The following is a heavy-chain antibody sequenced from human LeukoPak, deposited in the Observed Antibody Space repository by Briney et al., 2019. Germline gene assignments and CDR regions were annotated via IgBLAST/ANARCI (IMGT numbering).Heavy chain of an antibody. V-gene: IGHV3-23*01. Sequence: HPGRSLRLSCAASGFTFDDYAMHWVRQAPGKGLEWVSGISGSGGSTYYADSVKGRFTISRDNSKNTPYLQMNSLRAEDTAVYYCAKSQYQLPTSYYYYYMDVWGKGTTVTVSS. CDR3: AKSQYQLPTSYYYYYMDV. CDR2: ISGSGGST. CDR1: GFTFDDYA. J-gene: IGHJ6*03. D-gene: IGHD2-2*01.